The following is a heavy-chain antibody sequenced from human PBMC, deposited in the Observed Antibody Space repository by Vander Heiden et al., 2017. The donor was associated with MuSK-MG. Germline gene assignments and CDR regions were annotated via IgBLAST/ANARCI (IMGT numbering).Heavy chain of an antibody. CDR2: ISSNGGST. D-gene: IGHD2-15*01. CDR1: GFPFSSYA. V-gene: IGHV3-64*01. Sequence: EVQLVESGGGLVQPGGSLGLSWQASGFPFSSYAMHWVRQAPGKGLEYVSAISSNGGSTYYANSVKGRFTISRDNSKNTLYLQMGSMRAEDMAVYYCAREVADYYYYYMDVWGQGTTVTVSS. CDR3: AREVADYYYYYMDV. J-gene: IGHJ6*03.